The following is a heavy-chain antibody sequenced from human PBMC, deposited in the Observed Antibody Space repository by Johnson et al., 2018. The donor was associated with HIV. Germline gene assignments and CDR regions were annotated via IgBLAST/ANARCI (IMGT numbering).Heavy chain of an antibody. V-gene: IGHV3-30*04. CDR2: ISYDGSNQ. D-gene: IGHD3-3*01. Sequence: QVQLVESGGGVVQPGRSLRLSCAASGFTFSSYAMHWVRQAPGKGLEWVAVISYDGSNQYYADSVKGRLTISRDNSKNTVFLQMNSLIPEDTAMYYCAAYYDFLSCAYTSVVDIWGQGTMVTVSS. CDR3: AAYYDFLSCAYTSVVDI. J-gene: IGHJ3*02. CDR1: GFTFSSYA.